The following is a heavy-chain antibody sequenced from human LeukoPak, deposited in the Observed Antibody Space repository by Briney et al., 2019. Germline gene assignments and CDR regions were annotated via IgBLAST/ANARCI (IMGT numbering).Heavy chain of an antibody. CDR3: ARGEGSSTNNFDY. CDR2: INPNSGGT. CDR1: GYTFTGYY. D-gene: IGHD6-13*01. J-gene: IGHJ4*02. V-gene: IGHV1-2*06. Sequence: ASVKVSCKASGYTFTGYYMHWVRQAPGQGLEWMGRINPNSGGTNYAQKFQGRVTMTRDTSISTAYMELSSLRSDDTAAYYCARGEGSSTNNFDYWGQGILVTVSS.